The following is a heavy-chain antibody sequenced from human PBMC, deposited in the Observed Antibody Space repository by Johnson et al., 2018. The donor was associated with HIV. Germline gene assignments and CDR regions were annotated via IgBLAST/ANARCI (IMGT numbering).Heavy chain of an antibody. D-gene: IGHD1-26*01. CDR3: ARGANSGSYFGAFDI. J-gene: IGHJ3*02. CDR2: IKSDGSDT. V-gene: IGHV3-74*01. Sequence: VQLVESGGGLVQPGGSLRLSCAASGFTFSNYWMHWVRQAPGKGLVWVSRIKSDGSDTSYADSVKGRFTISRDNSKNTLYLQMNSLRAEDTAVYYCARGANSGSYFGAFDIWGRGTMVTVSS. CDR1: GFTFSNYW.